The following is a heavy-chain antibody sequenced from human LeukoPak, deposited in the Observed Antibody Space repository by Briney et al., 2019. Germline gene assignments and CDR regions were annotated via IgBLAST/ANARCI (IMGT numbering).Heavy chain of an antibody. Sequence: GGSLRLSCAASGFTFSSSWMHWVRQAPGKGLVWVSLIKSDGSITKYADSVKGRFTISRDNAKNTLYLQMNSLRPEDTAVYYCASPFGAPGYWGQGTLVTVSS. CDR1: GFTFSSSW. CDR3: ASPFGAPGY. CDR2: IKSDGSIT. J-gene: IGHJ4*02. D-gene: IGHD3-10*01. V-gene: IGHV3-74*03.